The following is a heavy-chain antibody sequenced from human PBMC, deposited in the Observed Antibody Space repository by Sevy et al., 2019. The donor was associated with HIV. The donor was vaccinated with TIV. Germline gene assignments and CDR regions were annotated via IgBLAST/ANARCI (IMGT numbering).Heavy chain of an antibody. J-gene: IGHJ4*02. D-gene: IGHD3-22*01. V-gene: IGHV3-30*18. CDR3: AKGSDYYDSSGYFRSGYFDY. CDR2: ISYDGSNK. CDR1: GFTFSSYG. Sequence: GGSLRLSCAASGFTFSSYGMHWVRQAPGKGLEWVAVISYDGSNKYYADSVKGRSTIARDRSKNTLYLQMNSLRAEDTAVYYCAKGSDYYDSSGYFRSGYFDYWGQGTLVTVSS.